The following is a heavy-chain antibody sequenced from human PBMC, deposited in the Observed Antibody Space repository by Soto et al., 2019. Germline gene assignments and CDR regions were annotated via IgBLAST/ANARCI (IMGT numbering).Heavy chain of an antibody. J-gene: IGHJ6*02. CDR2: ISAYNGNT. CDR1: GYTFTSYG. D-gene: IGHD2-2*01. CDR3: AREGYCISTSCRHYDYYGMDV. V-gene: IGHV1-18*01. Sequence: QVQLVQSGAEVKKPGASVKVSCKASGYTFTSYGISWVRQAPGQGLEWMGWISAYNGNTNYAQKLQGRVTMTTDTATXXAXMXXRSLRSDDTAWYYCAREGYCISTSCRHYDYYGMDVWGQGTTVTVSS.